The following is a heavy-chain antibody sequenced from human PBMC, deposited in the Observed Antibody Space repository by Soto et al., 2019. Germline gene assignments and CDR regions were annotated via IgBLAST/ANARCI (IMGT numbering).Heavy chain of an antibody. D-gene: IGHD3-9*01. CDR1: GYTFTSYA. Sequence: ASVKVSCKASGYTFTSYAMHWVRQAPGQRLEWMGWINAGNGNTKYSQKFQGRVTITRDTSASTAYMELSSLRSEDTAVYYCARVSKLYDILTGYYSAPYYGMDVWGQGTTVTVSS. CDR2: INAGNGNT. V-gene: IGHV1-3*01. J-gene: IGHJ6*02. CDR3: ARVSKLYDILTGYYSAPYYGMDV.